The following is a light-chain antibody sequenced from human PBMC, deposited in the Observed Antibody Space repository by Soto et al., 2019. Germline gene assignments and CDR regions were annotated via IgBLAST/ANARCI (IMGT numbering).Light chain of an antibody. CDR1: QSVSSSY. V-gene: IGKV3-20*01. CDR2: GAS. Sequence: PGERVTLSCNTSQSVSSSYLTWYQQKPGQAPRLLIYGASTRATGVPDRFSGSGSGTDFTLTISRLEPEDFALYYCQQYGNSPLTFGGGTKVDIK. CDR3: QQYGNSPLT. J-gene: IGKJ4*01.